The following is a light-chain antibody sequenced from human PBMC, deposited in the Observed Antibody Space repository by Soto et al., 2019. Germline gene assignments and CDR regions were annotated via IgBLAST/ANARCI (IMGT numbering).Light chain of an antibody. CDR1: QSVSSY. CDR2: DAS. Sequence: EIVLTQSPATLSLSPGERATLSCRASQSVSSYLAWYQQKPGQAPRLLSYDASNRATGIPARFSGSGSGTDFTLTTSSLEPEDFAVYYCRQRSNWPPYTFGQGTILEIK. CDR3: RQRSNWPPYT. V-gene: IGKV3-11*01. J-gene: IGKJ2*01.